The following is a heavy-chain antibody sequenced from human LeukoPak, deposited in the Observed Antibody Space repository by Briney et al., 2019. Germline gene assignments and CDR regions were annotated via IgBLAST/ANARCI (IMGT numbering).Heavy chain of an antibody. CDR2: INTNSGGT. Sequence: ASVKVSCKASGYTFIGYYMHWVRQAPGQGLEWMGWINTNSGGTHYGQKVQGRVTMTRDTSISTAYMELSRLRSDDTAVYYCARDTNTTIRGVIITSWGQGTLVTVSS. V-gene: IGHV1-2*02. J-gene: IGHJ5*02. D-gene: IGHD3-10*01. CDR1: GYTFIGYY. CDR3: ARDTNTTIRGVIITS.